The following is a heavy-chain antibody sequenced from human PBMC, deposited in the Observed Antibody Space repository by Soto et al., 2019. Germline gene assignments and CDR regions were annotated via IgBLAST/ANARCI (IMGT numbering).Heavy chain of an antibody. CDR3: ARDQGAVVTADNWFDP. V-gene: IGHV4-4*07. CDR1: GGSITDYS. J-gene: IGHJ5*02. Sequence: PSETLSLTCTVSGGSITDYSWVWIRQPAGKGLEWIGRIFSSGSTNYNPSLKGRITMSLDTSKNQFSLKLNSATATDTAVYFCARDQGAVVTADNWFDPWGQGILVTVSS. D-gene: IGHD2-21*02. CDR2: IFSSGST.